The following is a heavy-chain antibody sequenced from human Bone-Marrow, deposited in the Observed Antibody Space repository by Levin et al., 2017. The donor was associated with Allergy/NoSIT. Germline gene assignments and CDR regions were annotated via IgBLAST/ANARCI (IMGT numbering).Heavy chain of an antibody. CDR3: AREFQEFYFDY. D-gene: IGHD2-21*01. CDR2: MWFDGSNK. V-gene: IGHV3-33*01. J-gene: IGHJ4*02. Sequence: PRASVKVSCAASGFTFSSYGMHWVRQAPGKGLEWVAYMWFDGSNKNYGDSVKGRFTISRDNSKKTLYLQMNSLRAEDTAVYYCAREFQEFYFDYWGLGTLVTVSS. CDR1: GFTFSSYG.